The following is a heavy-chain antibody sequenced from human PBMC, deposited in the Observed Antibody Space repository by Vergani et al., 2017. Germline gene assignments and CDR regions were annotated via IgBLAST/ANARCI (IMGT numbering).Heavy chain of an antibody. CDR3: ARGGLGTRTPLDY. D-gene: IGHD5-12*01. Sequence: EVQLLESGGGLVQPGGSLRLSCAASGFTFSSYSMNWVRQAPGKGLEWVSSISSSSSYIYYADSVKGRFTISRDNAKNSLYLQMNSLRAEDTAVYYCARGGLGTRTPLDYWGQGTLVTVSS. V-gene: IGHV3-21*01. CDR1: GFTFSSYS. CDR2: ISSSSSYI. J-gene: IGHJ4*02.